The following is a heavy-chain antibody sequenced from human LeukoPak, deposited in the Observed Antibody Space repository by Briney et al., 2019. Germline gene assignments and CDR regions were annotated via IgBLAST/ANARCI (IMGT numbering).Heavy chain of an antibody. V-gene: IGHV4-4*09. J-gene: IGHJ6*03. CDR3: ARSSSSSWYEYYYYYMDV. D-gene: IGHD6-13*01. CDR1: GGSISSYY. Sequence: SETLSLTCTVSGGSISSYYWSWIRQPPGKGLEWIGYIYTSGSTNYNPSLKSRVTISVDTSKNQFSLKLSSVTAADTAVYYCARSSSSSWYEYYYYYMDVWGKGTTVTVSS. CDR2: IYTSGST.